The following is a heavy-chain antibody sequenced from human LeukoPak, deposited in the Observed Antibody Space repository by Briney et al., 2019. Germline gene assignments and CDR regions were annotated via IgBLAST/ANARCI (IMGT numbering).Heavy chain of an antibody. CDR1: GDTFSNYG. CDR3: AREWGTTPVIADL. D-gene: IGHD1-1*01. V-gene: IGHV1-18*01. CDR2: TTNGNT. Sequence: ASVKVSCKASGDTFSNYGLSCVRQAPGQGLEWVGWTTNGNTKYAQKLQGRVNMTTDTSTTTAYMELRSLRSDDTAVYYFAREWGTTPVIADLWGQGTLVTVSS. J-gene: IGHJ5*02.